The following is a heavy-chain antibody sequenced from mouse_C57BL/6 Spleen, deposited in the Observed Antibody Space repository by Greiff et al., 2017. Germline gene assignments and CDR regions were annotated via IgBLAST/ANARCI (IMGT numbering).Heavy chain of an antibody. V-gene: IGHV5-17*01. J-gene: IGHJ2*01. CDR2: ISSGSSTI. CDR3: ARKRDWDFDY. D-gene: IGHD4-1*01. CDR1: GFTFSDYG. Sequence: EVKLMESGGGLVKPGGSLKLSCAASGFTFSDYGMHWVRQAPEKGLEWVAYISSGSSTIYYADTVKGRFTISRDNATNTLFLQMTSLRSEDTAMYYCARKRDWDFDYWGQGTTLTVSS.